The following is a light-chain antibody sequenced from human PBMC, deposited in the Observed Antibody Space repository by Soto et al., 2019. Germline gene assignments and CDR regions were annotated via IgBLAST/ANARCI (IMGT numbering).Light chain of an antibody. CDR2: AAS. CDR1: QSISSY. J-gene: IGKJ2*01. V-gene: IGKV1-39*01. CDR3: QQSYSTPRT. Sequence: DIQMTQSPSSLSASVGDRVTITCRASQSISSYLNWYQQKPGKAPKLLIYAASSLQSGVPSRFSGSGSGTDFTLPIRSLQPDNFATYYCQQSYSTPRTFGQETKLAIK.